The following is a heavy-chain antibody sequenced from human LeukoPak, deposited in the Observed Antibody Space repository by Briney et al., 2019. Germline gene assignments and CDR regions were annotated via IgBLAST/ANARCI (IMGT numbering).Heavy chain of an antibody. CDR3: ARRAGNSGYFSDAFDI. J-gene: IGHJ3*02. Sequence: GESLKISCKGSGYSFTHYWIAWVRQMPGKGLEWMGIIYPGDSTTRYSPSFQGQVTISADKSITTAYLQWSSLKASDTAMFYCARRAGNSGYFSDAFDIWGQGTMVTVSS. D-gene: IGHD3-22*01. CDR1: GYSFTHYW. CDR2: IYPGDSTT. V-gene: IGHV5-51*01.